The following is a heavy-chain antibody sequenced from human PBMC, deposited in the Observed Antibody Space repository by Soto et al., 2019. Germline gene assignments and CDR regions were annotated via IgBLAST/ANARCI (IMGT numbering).Heavy chain of an antibody. Sequence: SKTLSLTCTDSDGSIISYYSSCSRQPPGKRLEWIGYIYYSGSTNYNPSLKSRVTISVDKYKNQFSLKLSSVAAADTAVYYCARERLTSYYYYGMDVWVQGTTVTVSS. CDR1: DGSIISYY. J-gene: IGHJ6*02. CDR2: IYYSGST. V-gene: IGHV4-59*01. CDR3: ARERLTSYYYYGMDV. D-gene: IGHD3-22*01.